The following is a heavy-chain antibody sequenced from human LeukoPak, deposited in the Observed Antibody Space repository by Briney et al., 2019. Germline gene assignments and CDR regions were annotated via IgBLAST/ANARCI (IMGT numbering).Heavy chain of an antibody. D-gene: IGHD6-13*01. J-gene: IGHJ4*02. Sequence: GGSLRLSCAASGFTFSSYGMSWVRQAPGKGLEWVSAITATSSSTHDADSVQGRFTISRDNSKNTLYLQMNSLRAEDTAVYYCAKDARAAAQPFDYWGQGTLVTVSS. CDR2: ITATSSST. CDR3: AKDARAAAQPFDY. CDR1: GFTFSSYG. V-gene: IGHV3-23*01.